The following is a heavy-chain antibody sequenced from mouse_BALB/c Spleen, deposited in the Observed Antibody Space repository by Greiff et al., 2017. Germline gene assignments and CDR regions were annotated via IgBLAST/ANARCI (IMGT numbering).Heavy chain of an antibody. D-gene: IGHD1-3*01. CDR3: AIKGAY. J-gene: IGHJ3*01. V-gene: IGHV5-9-4*01. Sequence: RLEWVAEISSGGSYTYYPDTVTGRFTISRDNAKNTLYLEMSSLRSEDTAMYYCAIKGAYWGQGTLVTVSA. CDR2: ISSGGSYT.